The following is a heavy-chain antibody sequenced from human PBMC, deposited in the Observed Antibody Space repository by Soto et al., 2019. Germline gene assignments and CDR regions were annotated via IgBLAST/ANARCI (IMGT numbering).Heavy chain of an antibody. CDR1: EGPFSSFA. CDR2: IIHIFGTA. Sequence: QVQLVQSGAEVKKPGPSVKVSGRASEGPFSSFAITWVRQAPGQGLEWMGGIIHIFGTANYAQKFQGRVTITADEATSTAYMELSSLRSEDTAVYYCARKYYYGSGSHMSYYYGMDVWGQGTTVTVSS. J-gene: IGHJ6*02. V-gene: IGHV1-69*12. CDR3: ARKYYYGSGSHMSYYYGMDV. D-gene: IGHD3-10*01.